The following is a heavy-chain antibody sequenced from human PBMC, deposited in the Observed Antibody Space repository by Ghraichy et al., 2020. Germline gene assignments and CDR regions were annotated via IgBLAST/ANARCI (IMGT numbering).Heavy chain of an antibody. V-gene: IGHV1-8*01. CDR3: ARNRAGSRHFDL. D-gene: IGHD1-14*01. CDR2: MNPNSGNT. Sequence: ASVKLSCKASGYTFTSYDLNWVRQATGQGLEWMGWMNPNSGNTGYAQKFQGRVTMTRNTSISTAYMELSSLTSEDTAVYYCARNRAGSRHFDLWGRGTLVTVSS. J-gene: IGHJ2*01. CDR1: GYTFTSYD.